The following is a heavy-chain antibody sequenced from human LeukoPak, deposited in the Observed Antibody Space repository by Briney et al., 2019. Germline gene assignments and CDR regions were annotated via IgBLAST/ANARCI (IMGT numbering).Heavy chain of an antibody. CDR2: IIPIFGTA. Sequence: SVKVSCKASGGTFSSYAISWVRQAPGQGLEWRGGIIPIFGTANYAQKFQGRVTITADESTSTAYMELSSLRSEDTAVYYCARDGPGSDAFDIWGQGTMVTVSS. J-gene: IGHJ3*02. CDR3: ARDGPGSDAFDI. CDR1: GGTFSSYA. D-gene: IGHD1-1*01. V-gene: IGHV1-69*13.